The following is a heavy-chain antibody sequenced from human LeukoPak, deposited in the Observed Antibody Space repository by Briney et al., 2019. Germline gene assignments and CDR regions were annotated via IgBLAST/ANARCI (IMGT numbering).Heavy chain of an antibody. CDR3: ARGMTDYYYGSGNEVDY. D-gene: IGHD3-10*01. CDR1: GFTFSSYE. CDR2: ISSSGSYR. V-gene: IGHV3-48*03. J-gene: IGHJ4*02. Sequence: QPGGSLRLSCAASGFTFSSYELNWVRQAPGKGLGWVSYISSSGSYRYYADSVKGRFTISRDNAKNSLYLQMNSLRAEDTAVYYCARGMTDYYYGSGNEVDYWGQGTLVTVSS.